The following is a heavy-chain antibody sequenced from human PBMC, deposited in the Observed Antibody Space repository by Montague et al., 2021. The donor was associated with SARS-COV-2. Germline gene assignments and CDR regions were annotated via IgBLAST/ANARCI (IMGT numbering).Heavy chain of an antibody. V-gene: IGHV4-59*01. CDR1: SDSISDYY. D-gene: IGHD3-10*01. CDR3: ARTSRGSRYFYGVDA. CDR2: IFRSGAT. Sequence: TPSLTCTVSSDSISDYYWSWIRQPPGMGLEWIGYIFRSGATNYNPPLKSRVIISLDTSKSQFSLRLSSVTAADTAIYYCARTSRGSRYFYGVDAWGQGTTVTVSS. J-gene: IGHJ6*02.